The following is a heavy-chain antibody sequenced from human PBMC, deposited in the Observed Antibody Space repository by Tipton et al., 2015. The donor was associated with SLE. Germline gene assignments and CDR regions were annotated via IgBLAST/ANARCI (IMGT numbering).Heavy chain of an antibody. J-gene: IGHJ3*02. CDR1: GFTFSSYG. Sequence: SLRLSCAASGFTFSSYGMHWVRQAPGKGLVWVSRINSDGYSTTYADSVTGRFTISRDIAKNTLYLQMGSLRAEDTAVYYCARDRVWAGTFDIWGQGTVVTVSS. V-gene: IGHV3-74*01. CDR2: INSDGYST. D-gene: IGHD1-26*01. CDR3: ARDRVWAGTFDI.